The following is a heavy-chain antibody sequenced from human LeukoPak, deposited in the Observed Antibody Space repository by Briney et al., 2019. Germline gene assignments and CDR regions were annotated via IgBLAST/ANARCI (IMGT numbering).Heavy chain of an antibody. V-gene: IGHV3-21*01. CDR2: ISSSSSYI. J-gene: IGHJ3*02. D-gene: IGHD4-11*01. CDR1: GFTFSSYS. CDR3: ARGLMTIVPDVFDI. Sequence: GGSLRLSCAASGFTFSSYSMNWVRQAPGKGLEWVSSISSSSSYIYYADSVKGRFTISRDNAKNSLYLQMNSLRAEDTAVYYCARGLMTIVPDVFDIWGQGTMVTVSS.